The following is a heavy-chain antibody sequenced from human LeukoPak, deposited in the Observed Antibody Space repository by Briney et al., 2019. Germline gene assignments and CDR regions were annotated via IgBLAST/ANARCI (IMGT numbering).Heavy chain of an antibody. J-gene: IGHJ4*02. D-gene: IGHD3-22*01. CDR3: ARWGHFDTSGYFVVDY. CDR1: GGSFSGYY. CDR2: IHYSGST. Sequence: SETLSLTCAVYGGSFSGYYWNWIRQSPGKGLEWIGHIHYSGSTHYNPSLQSRVSISIDTSKNHFSLKLRSVTAVDTAVYYCARWGHFDTSGYFVVDYWGQGTLVTVSS. V-gene: IGHV4-59*01.